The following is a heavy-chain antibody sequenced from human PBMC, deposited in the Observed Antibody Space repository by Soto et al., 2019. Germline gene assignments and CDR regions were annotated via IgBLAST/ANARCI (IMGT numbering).Heavy chain of an antibody. CDR2: ISNSGSTT. CDR1: GFTCSDYY. V-gene: IGHV3-11*01. CDR3: ARRSGSSGWYGIDY. D-gene: IGHD6-19*01. J-gene: IGHJ4*02. Sequence: QVKVVESGGGLVKPGGSLRLSCAASGFTCSDYYMSWIRQAPGKGLEWISYISNSGSTTYYADSVKGRFTISRDNAENSLYLQMTSLRVDDTAVYYCARRSGSSGWYGIDYWGQGTLVTVSS.